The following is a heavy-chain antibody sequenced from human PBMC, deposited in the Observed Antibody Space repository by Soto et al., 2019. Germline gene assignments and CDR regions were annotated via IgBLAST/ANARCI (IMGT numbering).Heavy chain of an antibody. CDR1: GYTFTSYG. CDR2: ISAYNGKT. Sequence: GASVKVSCKASGYTFTSYGISWVRQAPGQGLEWMGWISAYNGKTNYAQKLQGRVTMTTDTSTSTAYMELRSLRSDDTAVYYCARDSKLELFPQNDYWGQGTLVTVS. V-gene: IGHV1-18*01. J-gene: IGHJ4*02. D-gene: IGHD1-7*01. CDR3: ARDSKLELFPQNDY.